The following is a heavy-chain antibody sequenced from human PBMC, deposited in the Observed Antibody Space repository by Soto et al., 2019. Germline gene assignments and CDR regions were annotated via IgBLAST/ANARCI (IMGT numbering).Heavy chain of an antibody. Sequence: EVQLLQSGGGLIQPGGSLRLSCEATGLTFSNYAMSWVRQAPGKGLEWVSGISGTGGTTYYADYVKGRFTISRDNSKNTVSLQMNSLRAEDTALYYCVKDRVLTTVPDRGAFDIWGQGTMVTVSS. CDR2: ISGTGGTT. D-gene: IGHD4-17*01. CDR3: VKDRVLTTVPDRGAFDI. V-gene: IGHV3-23*01. CDR1: GLTFSNYA. J-gene: IGHJ3*02.